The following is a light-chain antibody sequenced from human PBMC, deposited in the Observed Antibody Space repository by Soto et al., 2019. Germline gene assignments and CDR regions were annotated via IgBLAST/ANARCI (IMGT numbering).Light chain of an antibody. J-gene: IGKJ1*01. CDR1: QRLVYSDGNTY. V-gene: IGKV2-30*01. Sequence: DVERRYRSRSLHYTIGQSACISCRSSQRLVYSDGNTYLNWFQQRPGQSPRRLLYTVSNRDSGVPDKFSGSGSDTDFTLRISRVEAEDVGVYICMAGTPWAWTWGRGTKVDI. CDR2: TVS. CDR3: MAGTPWAWT.